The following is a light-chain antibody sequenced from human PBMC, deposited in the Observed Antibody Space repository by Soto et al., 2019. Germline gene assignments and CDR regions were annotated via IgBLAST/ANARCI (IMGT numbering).Light chain of an antibody. J-gene: IGKJ4*01. CDR2: DAS. Sequence: EIVLTQSPATLSLSPGERATLSCRASQSIRKSLAWYQQKPGQTPRLLIYDASNRATGIPARFSGSGSGTDFTLTISRLEPEDFAVYYCQQYGSSPLTFGGGTKVDIK. CDR1: QSIRKS. V-gene: IGKV3-20*01. CDR3: QQYGSSPLT.